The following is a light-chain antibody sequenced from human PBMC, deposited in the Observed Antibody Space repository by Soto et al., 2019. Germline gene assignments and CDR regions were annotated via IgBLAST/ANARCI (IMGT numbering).Light chain of an antibody. V-gene: IGLV2-14*01. Sequence: QSALTQPASVSGSPGQSITISCTGTSSDLGRYNYVSWYQQHPGKAPKLMIYEVSNRSSGVSSRFSGSNSGNTSSLTISRHQAEDADYYYSSSYTSSSPLVFGTGTKLTVL. CDR2: EVS. CDR3: SSYTSSSPLV. J-gene: IGLJ1*01. CDR1: SSDLGRYNY.